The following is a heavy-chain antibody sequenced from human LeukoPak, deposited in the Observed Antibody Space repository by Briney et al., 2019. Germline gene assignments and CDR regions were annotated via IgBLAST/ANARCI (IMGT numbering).Heavy chain of an antibody. CDR2: IYYSGGT. CDR1: GGSISSGGYY. Sequence: SQTLSLTCTVSGGSISSGGYYWSWIRQHPGKGLEWIGYIYYSGGTYYNPSLKSRVTISVDTSKNQFSLKLSSVTAADTAVYYCARAAAGLFDYWGQGTLVTVSS. J-gene: IGHJ4*02. CDR3: ARAAAGLFDY. D-gene: IGHD6-13*01. V-gene: IGHV4-31*03.